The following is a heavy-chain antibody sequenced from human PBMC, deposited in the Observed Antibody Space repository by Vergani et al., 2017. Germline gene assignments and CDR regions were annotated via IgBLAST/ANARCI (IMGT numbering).Heavy chain of an antibody. D-gene: IGHD5-12*01. CDR3: ARATLVAPGRFKGMYDMVA. Sequence: QVQLVQSGAEVKKPGASVKVSCKASGYTFTDYYMHWVRQAPGQGLEWMGWINPKSGVTKFAKKFQGRVTMTRDMSRSTAYMEVSRLTSDDTAVYYCARATLVAPGRFKGMYDMVAWGRGTTVTVA. V-gene: IGHV1-2*02. CDR1: GYTFTDYY. CDR2: INPKSGVT. J-gene: IGHJ6*03.